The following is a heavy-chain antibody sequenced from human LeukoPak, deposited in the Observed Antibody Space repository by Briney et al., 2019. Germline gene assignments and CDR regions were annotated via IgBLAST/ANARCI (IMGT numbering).Heavy chain of an antibody. CDR3: ARVRGSSGSYEYYHYMDV. Sequence: PSETLSLTCAVYGGSFSVYYWSWIRQPPGKGLEWIGEINHSGSTNYNPSLKSRVTMSVDTSKKQFSLKLSSVTAADTAVYYCARVRGSSGSYEYYHYMDVWGKGTTVTISS. J-gene: IGHJ6*03. D-gene: IGHD1-26*01. CDR1: GGSFSVYY. CDR2: INHSGST. V-gene: IGHV4-34*01.